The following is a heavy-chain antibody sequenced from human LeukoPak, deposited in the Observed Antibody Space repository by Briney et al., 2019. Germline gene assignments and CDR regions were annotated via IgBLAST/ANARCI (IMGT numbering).Heavy chain of an antibody. V-gene: IGHV3-21*01. CDR3: ARVDDILTGYSWFDP. J-gene: IGHJ5*02. D-gene: IGHD3-9*01. CDR1: GFTFSSYS. CDR2: ISSSSSYI. Sequence: GGSLRLSCAASGFTFSSYSMNWVRQAPGKGLEWVSSISSSSSYIYYADSVKGRFTTSRDNAKNSLYLQMNSLRAEDTAVYYCARVDDILTGYSWFDPWGQGTLVTVSS.